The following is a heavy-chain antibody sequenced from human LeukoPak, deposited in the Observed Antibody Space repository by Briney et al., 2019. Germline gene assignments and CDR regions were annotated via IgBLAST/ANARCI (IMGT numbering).Heavy chain of an antibody. CDR2: INPNSGGT. J-gene: IGHJ4*02. Sequence: GASVNVSCKTSGNNFTGYYMHWVRQAPGQELEWMGWINPNSGGTNYAQKFQGRVTMTRDTSISTAYMELSRLRSDDTAVYYCARDRGNGYSSSRNFDYWGQGTLVTVSS. CDR1: GNNFTGYY. V-gene: IGHV1-2*02. CDR3: ARDRGNGYSSSRNFDY. D-gene: IGHD6-13*01.